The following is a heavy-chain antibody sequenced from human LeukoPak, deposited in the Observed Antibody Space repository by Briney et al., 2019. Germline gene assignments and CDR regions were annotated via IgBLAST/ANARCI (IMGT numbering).Heavy chain of an antibody. CDR2: IYSDDST. J-gene: IGHJ3*02. CDR1: GLTVSSNY. D-gene: IGHD1-26*01. CDR3: ARDGRVGATRLNI. Sequence: PGRSLRLSCAASGLTVSSNYMSWVRQAPGKGLEWVSVIYSDDSTYYADSVRGRFTISRDNSKNTLYLQMNSLRAEDTAVYYCARDGRVGATRLNIWGQGTMVTVSS. V-gene: IGHV3-66*02.